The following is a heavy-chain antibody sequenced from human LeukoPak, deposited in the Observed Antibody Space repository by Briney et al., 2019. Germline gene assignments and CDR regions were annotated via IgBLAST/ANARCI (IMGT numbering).Heavy chain of an antibody. CDR2: VYYSGSTLYSGST. J-gene: IGHJ4*02. V-gene: IGHV4-39*07. CDR3: ARLRTRYSSSWYYFDY. Sequence: SETLSLTCTVSGGSITSSRYYWGWIRQPPGKGLEWIGSVYYSGSTLYSGSTYYNPSLKSRVTISVDSSKHQFSLKLSSVTAADTAVYYCARLRTRYSSSWYYFDYWGQGTLVTVSS. CDR1: GGSITSSRYY. D-gene: IGHD6-13*01.